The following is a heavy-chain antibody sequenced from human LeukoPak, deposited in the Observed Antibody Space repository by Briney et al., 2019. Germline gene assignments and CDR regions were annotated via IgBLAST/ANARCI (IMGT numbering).Heavy chain of an antibody. CDR2: ISSSSSYI. V-gene: IGHV3-21*01. CDR3: ARDLVGYYDSSGYYLSAFDI. J-gene: IGHJ3*02. Sequence: MAGGSLRLSFAASGFTFSTYTMNWVRQAPGKRLEWVSSISSSSSYIFNADSVKGRLTISRDNAKNSLYLQMNSLRAEDTAVYYCARDLVGYYDSSGYYLSAFDIWGQGKMVTVSS. D-gene: IGHD3-22*01. CDR1: GFTFSTYT.